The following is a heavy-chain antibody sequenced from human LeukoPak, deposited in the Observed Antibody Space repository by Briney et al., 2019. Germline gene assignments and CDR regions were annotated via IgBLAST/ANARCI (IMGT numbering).Heavy chain of an antibody. Sequence: KASETLSLTCTVSGGSISSSTYYWGWIRQPPGKGLEWIGSIYYSGSTYYNPSLKSRVTISVDTSKNQFSLKLSSVTAADTAVYYCARLEEGNYAPKFDYWGQGTLVTVSS. J-gene: IGHJ4*02. CDR2: IYYSGST. D-gene: IGHD4-11*01. CDR3: ARLEEGNYAPKFDY. CDR1: GGSISSSTYY. V-gene: IGHV4-39*07.